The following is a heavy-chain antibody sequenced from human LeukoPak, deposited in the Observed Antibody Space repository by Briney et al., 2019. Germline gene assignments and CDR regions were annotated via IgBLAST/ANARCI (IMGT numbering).Heavy chain of an antibody. Sequence: SETLSLTCTVSGGSISSYYWSWIRQPPGKGLEWIGYIYYSGSTNYNPSLKSRVTISVDTSKNQFSLKLSSVTAADTAVYYCVRPGRPYDILTGYASTYYFDYWGQGTLVTVSS. D-gene: IGHD3-9*01. J-gene: IGHJ4*02. CDR2: IYYSGST. CDR3: VRPGRPYDILTGYASTYYFDY. CDR1: GGSISSYY. V-gene: IGHV4-59*01.